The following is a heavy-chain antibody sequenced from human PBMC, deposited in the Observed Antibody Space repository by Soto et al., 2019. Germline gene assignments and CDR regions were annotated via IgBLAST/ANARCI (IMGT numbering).Heavy chain of an antibody. Sequence: PGGSLRLSCAASGFTFSTYWMNWVRQAPGKGLEWVANIKQDGSEKYYVDSVKGRFAISRDNAKDSLFLQMNNLRAEDTAVYHCVRDWSTFWGMDVWGQGTTVTVSS. V-gene: IGHV3-7*01. J-gene: IGHJ6*02. CDR3: VRDWSTFWGMDV. CDR2: IKQDGSEK. CDR1: GFTFSTYW.